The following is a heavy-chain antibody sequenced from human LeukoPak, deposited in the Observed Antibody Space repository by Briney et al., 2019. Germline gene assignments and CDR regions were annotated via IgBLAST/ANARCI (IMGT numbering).Heavy chain of an antibody. CDR3: ARMEYYYDSSGYYSH. D-gene: IGHD3-22*01. J-gene: IGHJ4*02. V-gene: IGHV4-59*01. CDR1: GGSISSYY. Sequence: SGTLSLTCAVSGGSISSYYWSWIRQPPGKGLEWIGYIYYSGSTNYNPSLKSRVTISVDTSKNQFSLKLSSVTAADTAVYYCARMEYYYDSSGYYSHWGQGTLVTVSS. CDR2: IYYSGST.